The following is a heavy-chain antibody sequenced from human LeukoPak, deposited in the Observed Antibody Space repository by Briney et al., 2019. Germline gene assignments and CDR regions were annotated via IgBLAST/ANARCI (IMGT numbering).Heavy chain of an antibody. CDR3: ARLHSSSWLTHFDY. J-gene: IGHJ4*02. V-gene: IGHV1-3*01. D-gene: IGHD6-13*01. Sequence: FQARVTITRDTSASTAYMDLSSLRSEDTAVYYCARLHSSSWLTHFDYWGQGTLVTVSS.